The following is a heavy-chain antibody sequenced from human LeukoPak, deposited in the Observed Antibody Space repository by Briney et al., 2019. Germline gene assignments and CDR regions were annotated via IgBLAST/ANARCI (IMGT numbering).Heavy chain of an antibody. D-gene: IGHD2-15*01. J-gene: IGHJ4*02. CDR2: IYSGGNI. V-gene: IGHV3-53*01. CDR3: ASRHCSGGGCYFAGADPFDY. CDR1: GFTVSSTY. Sequence: AGGSQRLSCAASGFTVSSTYMSWVRQAPGKGLEWVSVIYSGGNIYYIDSVKGRFTISRDTSKNTLYLQMNSLRAEDTAVYYCASRHCSGGGCYFAGADPFDYWGQGILVTVSS.